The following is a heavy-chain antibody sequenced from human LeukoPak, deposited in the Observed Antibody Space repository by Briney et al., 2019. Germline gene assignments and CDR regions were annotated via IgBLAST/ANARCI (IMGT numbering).Heavy chain of an antibody. CDR1: GFTVSSNY. J-gene: IGHJ4*02. V-gene: IGHV3-53*01. CDR2: IYSGGST. CDR3: ARVRSGYSYGHFDY. Sequence: GGSLRLSCAASGFTVSSNYMSWVRQAPGKGLEWVSVIYSGGSTYYADSVKGRFTISRDNSKNTLYLQMNSLRAEDTAVYYCARVRSGYSYGHFDYWGQGTLVTVSS. D-gene: IGHD5-18*01.